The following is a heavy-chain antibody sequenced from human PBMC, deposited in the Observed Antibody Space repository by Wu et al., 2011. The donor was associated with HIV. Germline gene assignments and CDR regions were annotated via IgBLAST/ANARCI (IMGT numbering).Heavy chain of an antibody. Sequence: QVQLVQSGAEVKKPGASVKVSCKTSGYTFTDYHLHWVRQAPGQGLEWMGWVDCNSGGTNYAQKFQGRVTMTRDTSITTAYMELSGLRSDDTAVYYCARSRTDYGTRYLDYWGQRTLVTVSS. D-gene: IGHD4-17*01. CDR1: GYTFTDYH. V-gene: IGHV1-2*02. CDR2: VDCNSGGT. J-gene: IGHJ4*02. CDR3: ARSRTDYGTRYLDY.